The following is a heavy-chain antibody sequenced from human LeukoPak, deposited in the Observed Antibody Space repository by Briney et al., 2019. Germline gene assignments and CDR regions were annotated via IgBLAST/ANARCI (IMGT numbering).Heavy chain of an antibody. D-gene: IGHD3-10*01. V-gene: IGHV4-59*08. CDR2: IYYSGST. CDR1: GGSISSYY. CDR3: ARQKRSYYGSGSHTEEFDY. Sequence: SETLSLTCTVSGGSISSYYWSWIRQPPGKGLEWIGYIYYSGSTNYNPSLKSRVTISVDTSKNQFSLKLSSVTAADTVVYYCARQKRSYYGSGSHTEEFDYWGQGTLVTVSS. J-gene: IGHJ4*02.